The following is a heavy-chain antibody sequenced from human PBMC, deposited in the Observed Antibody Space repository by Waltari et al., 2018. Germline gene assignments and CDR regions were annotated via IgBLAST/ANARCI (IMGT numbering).Heavy chain of an antibody. J-gene: IGHJ6*02. V-gene: IGHV4-61*02. CDR1: GGSISSGSYY. Sequence: QVQLQESGPGLVKPSQTLSLTCTVSGGSISSGSYYWSWIRQPAGKGLEWIGRIYTSGRTNYNPSLKSRVTISVDTSKNQFSLKLSSVTAADTAVYYCARERKYDFWSGSSYGMDVWGQGTTVTVSS. CDR2: IYTSGRT. CDR3: ARERKYDFWSGSSYGMDV. D-gene: IGHD3-3*01.